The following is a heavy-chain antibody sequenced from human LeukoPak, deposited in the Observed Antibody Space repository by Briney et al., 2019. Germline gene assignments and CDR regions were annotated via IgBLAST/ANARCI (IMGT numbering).Heavy chain of an antibody. CDR1: GGTFSSYA. CDR2: IIPIFGTA. CDR3: ASDSGIAVAGTLDYYYYYMDV. Sequence: SVKVSCKASGGTFSSYAISWVRQAPGQGLEWMGGIIPIFGTANYAQKFQGRVTITADESTSTAYMELSSLRSEDTAVYYCASDSGIAVAGTLDYYYYYMDVWGKGTTVTVSS. J-gene: IGHJ6*03. V-gene: IGHV1-69*13. D-gene: IGHD6-19*01.